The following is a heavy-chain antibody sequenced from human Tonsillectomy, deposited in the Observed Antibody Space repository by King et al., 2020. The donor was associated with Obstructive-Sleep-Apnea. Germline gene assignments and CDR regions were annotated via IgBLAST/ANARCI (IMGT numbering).Heavy chain of an antibody. V-gene: IGHV3-30-3*01. Sequence: VQLVESGGGVVQPGRSLRLSCAASGFIFNTYSMHWVRQAPGKGLEWVAVISYDGSNKYYADSVKGRFIISRDNSKNTFYLQMNSLRAEDTALYYCARPRYNSGWAFRHWGHGTLVTVSS. J-gene: IGHJ4*01. CDR2: ISYDGSNK. CDR3: ARPRYNSGWAFRH. CDR1: GFIFNTYS. D-gene: IGHD6-19*01.